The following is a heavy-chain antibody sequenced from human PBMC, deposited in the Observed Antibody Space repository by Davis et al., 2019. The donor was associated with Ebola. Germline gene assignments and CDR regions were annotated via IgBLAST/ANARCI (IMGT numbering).Heavy chain of an antibody. CDR2: IYHSGST. J-gene: IGHJ5*02. CDR1: GGSISSSNW. CDR3: AREQLWLKLGFDP. V-gene: IGHV4-4*02. Sequence: SETLSLTCAVSGGSISSSNWWSWVRQPPGKGLEWIGEIYHSGSTNYNPSLKSRVTISVDTSKNQFSLKLSSVTAADTAVYYCAREQLWLKLGFDPWGQGTLVTVSS. D-gene: IGHD5-18*01.